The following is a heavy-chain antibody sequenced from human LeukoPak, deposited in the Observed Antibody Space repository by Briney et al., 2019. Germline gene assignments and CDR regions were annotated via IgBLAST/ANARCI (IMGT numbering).Heavy chain of an antibody. D-gene: IGHD3-3*01. J-gene: IGHJ4*02. CDR3: TRAPLRITIFGVVIFSGDY. V-gene: IGHV3-49*04. CDR1: GFTFGDYA. CDR2: IRSKAYGGTT. Sequence: PGGSLRLSCTASGFTFGDYAISWVRQAPGKGLEWVGFIRSKAYGGTTEYAASVKGRFTISRDDSKSIAYLQMNSLKTEDTAVYYCTRAPLRITIFGVVIFSGDYWGQGTLVTISS.